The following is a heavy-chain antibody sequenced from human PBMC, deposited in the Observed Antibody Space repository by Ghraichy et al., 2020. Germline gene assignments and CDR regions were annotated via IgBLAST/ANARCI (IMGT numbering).Heavy chain of an antibody. CDR1: GFNFKNYA. V-gene: IGHV3-23*01. CDR3: ARRSGSYYDFDY. CDR2: ISGSGDST. J-gene: IGHJ4*02. D-gene: IGHD1-26*01. Sequence: GGSLRLSCAASGFNFKNYAMSWVRQAPGKGLEWVSVISGSGDSTYYADSVKGRFTISRDNSNNTLYLQMNGLRAEDTAVYYCARRSGSYYDFDYWGQGNLVTVST.